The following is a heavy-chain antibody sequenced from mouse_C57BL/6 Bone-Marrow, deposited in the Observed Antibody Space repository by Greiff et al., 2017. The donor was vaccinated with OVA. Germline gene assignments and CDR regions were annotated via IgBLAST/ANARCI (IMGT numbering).Heavy chain of an antibody. J-gene: IGHJ4*01. CDR1: GYAFSSSW. CDR2: IYPGDGDT. V-gene: IGHV1-82*01. Sequence: VQGVESGPELVKPGASVKISCKASGYAFSSSWMNWVKQRPGKGLEWIGRIYPGDGDTNYNGKFKGKATLTADKSSSTAYMQLSSLTSEDSAVYFCAREDFRDAMDYWGQGTSVTVSS. CDR3: AREDFRDAMDY.